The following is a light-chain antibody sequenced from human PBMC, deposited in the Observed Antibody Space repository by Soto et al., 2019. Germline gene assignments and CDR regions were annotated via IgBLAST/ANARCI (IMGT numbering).Light chain of an antibody. V-gene: IGKV3D-20*01. CDR2: DAS. CDR3: QEYGSSPFT. J-gene: IGKJ2*01. CDR1: QSVSRTY. Sequence: EIVLTQSPATLSLSPGERATLACGASQSVSRTYLAWYQQRSGLAPRLRIYDASSRATGIPDRFSGSGSGTDFTLIISRLEPEDFAVYYYQEYGSSPFTFGHGTKVEIK.